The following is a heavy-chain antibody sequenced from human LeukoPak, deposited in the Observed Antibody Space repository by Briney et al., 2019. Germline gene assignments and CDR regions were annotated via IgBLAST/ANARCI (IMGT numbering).Heavy chain of an antibody. J-gene: IGHJ4*02. V-gene: IGHV3-21*01. Sequence: GGSLRLSCAASGVTFSSYSMNCVRQAPGKGLEWVSSISSSSSYIYYADSVKGRFTISRDNAKNSLYLQMNSLRAEDTAVYYCARLMATNYFDYWGQGTLVTVSS. CDR3: ARLMATNYFDY. CDR1: GVTFSSYS. CDR2: ISSSSSYI. D-gene: IGHD5-24*01.